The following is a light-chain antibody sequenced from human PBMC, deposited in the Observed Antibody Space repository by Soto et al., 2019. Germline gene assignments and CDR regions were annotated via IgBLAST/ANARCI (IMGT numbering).Light chain of an antibody. CDR3: SSYTISNTLPFV. Sequence: QSALTQPASESGSPGQSITISCTGTRRDVGAYNYVSWYQQYPGKSPKLLIYEVTHRPSGVSNRFSGSKSGNTASLTISGLQAEDEADYYCSSYTISNTLPFVFGTGTKLTVL. V-gene: IGLV2-14*01. CDR1: RRDVGAYNY. J-gene: IGLJ1*01. CDR2: EVT.